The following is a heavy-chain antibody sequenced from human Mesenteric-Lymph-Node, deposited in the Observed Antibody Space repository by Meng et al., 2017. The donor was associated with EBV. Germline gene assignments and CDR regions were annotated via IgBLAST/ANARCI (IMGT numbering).Heavy chain of an antibody. CDR2: INAGNGNT. J-gene: IGHJ5*02. Sequence: QASLVGFGCGVKNPGASVKVSCKASGYTLTSYAMHWVRQAPGQRLEWMGWINAGNGNTRCSQNFQDRVTITRDTSATTAYMELSSLRSEDTAVYYCARDRDVVVPAGIGWFDPWGQGTLVTVSS. CDR1: GYTLTSYA. CDR3: ARDRDVVVPAGIGWFDP. V-gene: IGHV1-3*01. D-gene: IGHD2-2*01.